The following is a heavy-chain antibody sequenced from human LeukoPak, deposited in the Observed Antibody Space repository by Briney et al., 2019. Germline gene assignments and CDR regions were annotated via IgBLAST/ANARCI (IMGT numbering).Heavy chain of an antibody. V-gene: IGHV1-18*01. Sequence: ASVKVSCKASGYTFTSYGISWVRQAPGQGLEWVGRIAPSVDTTNYAQKFRDRVTMTTDTSTSTVYMELRSLRSEDTAVYSCVREESGGYFDYWGQGTLVSVSS. CDR2: IAPSVDTT. D-gene: IGHD2-8*02. CDR1: GYTFTSYG. J-gene: IGHJ4*02. CDR3: VREESGGYFDY.